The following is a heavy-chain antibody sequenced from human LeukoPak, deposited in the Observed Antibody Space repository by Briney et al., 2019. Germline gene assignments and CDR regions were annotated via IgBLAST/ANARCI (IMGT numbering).Heavy chain of an antibody. Sequence: SETLSLTCTVSGGSISSNFWSWIRQPPGKGLEYIGYIYNSGTTNYNPSLKSRVTMSVDTSKNQFSLKLSSVTAAAPAVYYCARDSSGWSSFDYWGQGTLVTVSS. D-gene: IGHD6-19*01. CDR2: IYNSGTT. J-gene: IGHJ4*02. CDR3: ARDSSGWSSFDY. V-gene: IGHV4-59*12. CDR1: GGSISSNF.